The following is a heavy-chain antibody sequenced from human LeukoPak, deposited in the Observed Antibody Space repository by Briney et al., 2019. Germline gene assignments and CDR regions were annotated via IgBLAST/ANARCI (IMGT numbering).Heavy chain of an antibody. J-gene: IGHJ4*02. CDR1: GYTFTSYD. CDR3: ARGRGATSLTDY. CDR2: MNPNSGNT. D-gene: IGHD1-26*01. Sequence: ASVKVSCKASGYTFTSYDINWVRQATGHGLEWMGWMNPNSGNTGYAQKFQGRVTMTRNTSISTAYMELSSLRSEDTAVYYCARGRGATSLTDYWGQGTLVTVSS. V-gene: IGHV1-8*01.